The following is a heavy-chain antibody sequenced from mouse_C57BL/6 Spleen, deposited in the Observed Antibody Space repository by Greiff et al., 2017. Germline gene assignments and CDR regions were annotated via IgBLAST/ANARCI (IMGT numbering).Heavy chain of an antibody. CDR1: GYTFTSYW. CDR2: INPSNGGT. Sequence: QVQLQQPGTELVKPGASVKLSCKASGYTFTSYWMHWVKQRPGQGLEWIGNINPSNGGTNYNEKVKSKATLSVDKSSSTAYMQHSSLTSDDSAVYYCARCYYCSSFDYWGQGTTLTVSS. J-gene: IGHJ2*01. CDR3: ARCYYCSSFDY. V-gene: IGHV1-53*01. D-gene: IGHD1-1*01.